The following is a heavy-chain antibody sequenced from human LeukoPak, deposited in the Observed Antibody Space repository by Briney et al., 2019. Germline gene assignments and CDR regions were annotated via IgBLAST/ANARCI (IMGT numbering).Heavy chain of an antibody. D-gene: IGHD6-13*01. Sequence: GGSLRLSCAASGFTFSSYWMSWVRQAPGKGLEWVANIKQDGSEKYYVDSVKGRFTISRDNAKNSLYPQMNSLRAEDTAVYYCAKMGIALYYYAMDVWGQGTTVTVSS. V-gene: IGHV3-7*03. CDR3: AKMGIALYYYAMDV. CDR1: GFTFSSYW. J-gene: IGHJ6*02. CDR2: IKQDGSEK.